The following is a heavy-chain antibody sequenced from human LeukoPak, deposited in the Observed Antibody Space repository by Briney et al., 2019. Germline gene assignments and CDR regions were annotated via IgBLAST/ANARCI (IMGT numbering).Heavy chain of an antibody. J-gene: IGHJ4*02. V-gene: IGHV1-2*02. CDR1: AYTFTDSY. CDR3: AREGRHCGGDCYSFDS. Sequence: GASVKVSCKASAYTFTDSYMHWVRQAPGQGLEYLAWINLKSGDTKYAQKFQGRVSMTRDTSIYTAYMDLRSLTSGDTAVYYCAREGRHCGGDCYSFDSRGQGTLVTVSS. D-gene: IGHD2-21*02. CDR2: INLKSGDT.